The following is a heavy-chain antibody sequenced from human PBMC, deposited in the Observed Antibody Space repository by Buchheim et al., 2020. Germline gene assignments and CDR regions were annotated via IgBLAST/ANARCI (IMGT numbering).Heavy chain of an antibody. Sequence: QLQLQESGPGLVKPSETLSLTCTVSGGSISSSSYYWGWIRQPPGKGLEWIGSIYYSGSTYYTPSLKSRVTISVDTSKNPFSLKLSSVTAADTAVYYCASSRPGAYYGSGSYYSIDYWGQGTL. CDR1: GGSISSSSYY. V-gene: IGHV4-39*07. J-gene: IGHJ4*02. CDR2: IYYSGST. CDR3: ASSRPGAYYGSGSYYSIDY. D-gene: IGHD3-10*01.